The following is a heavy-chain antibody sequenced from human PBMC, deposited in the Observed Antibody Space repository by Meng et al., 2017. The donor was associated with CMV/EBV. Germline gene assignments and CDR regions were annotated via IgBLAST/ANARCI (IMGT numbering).Heavy chain of an antibody. Sequence: GESLKISCAASGFTFSSYSMNWVRQAPGKGLEWVSSISSSSSYIYYADSVKGRFTISRDNAKNSLYLQMNSLRAEDTAVYYCARDSGRLRFLEWLETPGPKGYFDYWGQGTLVTVSS. V-gene: IGHV3-21*01. D-gene: IGHD3-3*01. CDR1: GFTFSSYS. CDR3: ARDSGRLRFLEWLETPGPKGYFDY. J-gene: IGHJ4*02. CDR2: ISSSSSYI.